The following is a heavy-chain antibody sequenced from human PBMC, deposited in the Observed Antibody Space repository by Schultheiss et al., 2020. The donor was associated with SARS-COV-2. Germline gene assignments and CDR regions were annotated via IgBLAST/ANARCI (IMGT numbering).Heavy chain of an antibody. CDR1: GFTFSSYS. CDR2: IKSKTDGGTT. D-gene: IGHD3-22*01. J-gene: IGHJ4*02. V-gene: IGHV3-15*01. CDR3: TTDTNYYDSSGYYLEYFDY. Sequence: GESLKISCAASGFTFSSYSMNWVRQAPGKGLEWVGRIKSKTDGGTTDYAAPVKGRFTISRDDSKNTLYLQMNSLKTEDTAVYYCTTDTNYYDSSGYYLEYFDYWGQGTLVTVS.